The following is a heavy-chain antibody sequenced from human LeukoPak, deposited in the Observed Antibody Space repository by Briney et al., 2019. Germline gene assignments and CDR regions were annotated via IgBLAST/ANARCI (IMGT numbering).Heavy chain of an antibody. J-gene: IGHJ4*02. CDR3: ARDDSSGYYYFDN. V-gene: IGHV4-34*01. Sequence: KPSETLSLTCAVYGGSFSGYYWSWIRQPPGKGLEWIGEINHSGSTNYNPSLKSRVTISVDTSKNQFSLKLSSVTAADTAVYYCARDDSSGYYYFDNWGQGTLVTVSP. CDR2: INHSGST. D-gene: IGHD3-22*01. CDR1: GGSFSGYY.